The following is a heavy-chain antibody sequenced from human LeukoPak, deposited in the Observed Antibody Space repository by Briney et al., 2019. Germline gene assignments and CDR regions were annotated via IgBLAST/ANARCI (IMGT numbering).Heavy chain of an antibody. Sequence: PGGSLRLTCAASGFTFSSYEMNWVRQAPGKGLEWVSSISSSSSYIYYADSVKGRFTISRDNAKNSLCLQMNSLRAEDTAVYYCARGNSPKWELLGWFDPWGQGTLVTVSS. J-gene: IGHJ5*02. CDR2: ISSSSSYI. V-gene: IGHV3-21*01. CDR1: GFTFSSYE. CDR3: ARGNSPKWELLGWFDP. D-gene: IGHD1-26*01.